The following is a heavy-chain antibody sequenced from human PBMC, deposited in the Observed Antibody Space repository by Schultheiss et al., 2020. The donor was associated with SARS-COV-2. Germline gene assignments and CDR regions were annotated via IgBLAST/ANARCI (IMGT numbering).Heavy chain of an antibody. CDR2: ISYDGSNK. CDR1: GFTFSSYG. J-gene: IGHJ4*02. V-gene: IGHV3-30*19. D-gene: IGHD3-22*01. Sequence: GESLKISCAASGFTFSSYGMHWVRQAPGKGLEWVAVISYDGSNKYYADSVKGRLTISRDNSKNTLYLQMNSLRAEDTAVYYCARGHSSGYYNYFDYWGQGTLVTVPQ. CDR3: ARGHSSGYYNYFDY.